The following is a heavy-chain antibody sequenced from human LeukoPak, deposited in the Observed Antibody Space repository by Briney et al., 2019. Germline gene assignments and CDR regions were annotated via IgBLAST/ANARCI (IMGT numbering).Heavy chain of an antibody. D-gene: IGHD1-26*01. J-gene: IGHJ4*02. V-gene: IGHV4-61*02. CDR3: ARIGNIVGATGFDY. Sequence: SQTLSLTCTVSGGSISSGSYYWSWIRQPAGKGLEWIGRIYTSGSTNYNPSLKSRVTISVDTSKNQFSLKLSSVTAADTAVYYCARIGNIVGATGFDYWGQGTLVTVSS. CDR2: IYTSGST. CDR1: GGSISSGSYY.